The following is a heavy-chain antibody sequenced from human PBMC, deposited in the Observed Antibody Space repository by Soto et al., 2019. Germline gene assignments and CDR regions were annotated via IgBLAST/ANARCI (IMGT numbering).Heavy chain of an antibody. Sequence: GGSLRLSCAASGFIFSNYVMSWVRQAPGKGLEWVAVISYDGSNKYYADSVKGRFTISRDNSKNTLYLQMNSLRAEDTAVYYCAKDSSSFAYFYYMDVWGKGTTVTVSS. V-gene: IGHV3-30*18. J-gene: IGHJ6*03. CDR3: AKDSSSFAYFYYMDV. D-gene: IGHD6-6*01. CDR1: GFIFSNYV. CDR2: ISYDGSNK.